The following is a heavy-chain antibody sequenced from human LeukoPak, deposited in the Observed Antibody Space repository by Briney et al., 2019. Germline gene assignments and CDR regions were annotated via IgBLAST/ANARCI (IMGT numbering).Heavy chain of an antibody. D-gene: IGHD3-22*01. Sequence: PGGSLRLSCAAPGFTFSSYAMHWVRQAPGKGLEGVAVISYDGSNKYYADSVKGRFTISRDNSKNTLYLQMNSLRAEDTAVYYCAKDGGPLGDSSVLDYWGQGTLVTVSS. V-gene: IGHV3-30-3*01. CDR2: ISYDGSNK. J-gene: IGHJ4*02. CDR1: GFTFSSYA. CDR3: AKDGGPLGDSSVLDY.